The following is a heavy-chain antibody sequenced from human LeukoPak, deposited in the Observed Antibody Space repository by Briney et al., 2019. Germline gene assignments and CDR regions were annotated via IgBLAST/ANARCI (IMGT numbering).Heavy chain of an antibody. CDR1: GGSIXSXXYY. V-gene: IGHV4-39*01. J-gene: IGHJ1*01. CDR3: ARHVGSSDXXRHXXX. D-gene: IGHD6-19*01. CDR2: IYHSGSI. Sequence: LTXXXSGGSIXSXXYYWGWIRQXPGKGLEWNASIYHSGSIYYNPSLRSRVFISVNTSKKQCSWKLRSGAAGNTSVYYCARHVGSSDXXRHXXXXG.